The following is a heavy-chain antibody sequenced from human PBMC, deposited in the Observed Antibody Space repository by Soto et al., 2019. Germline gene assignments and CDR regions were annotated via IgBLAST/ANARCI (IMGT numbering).Heavy chain of an antibody. CDR3: AKGVGFRYYYYYMDV. D-gene: IGHD3-10*01. CDR2: ISGSGGST. Sequence: GGSLRLSCAASVFTFSSYAMSWVRQAPGKGLEWVSAISGSGGSTYYADSVKGRFTISRDNSKNTLYLQMNSLRAEDTAVYYCAKGVGFRYYYYYMDVWGKGTTVTVSS. V-gene: IGHV3-23*01. CDR1: VFTFSSYA. J-gene: IGHJ6*03.